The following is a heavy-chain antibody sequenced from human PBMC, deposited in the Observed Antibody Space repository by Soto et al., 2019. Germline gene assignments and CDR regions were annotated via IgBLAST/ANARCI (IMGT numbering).Heavy chain of an antibody. J-gene: IGHJ6*02. CDR3: ARCSGGSCYQYYYYGMDV. V-gene: IGHV1-18*01. CDR1: GYTFTSYG. Sequence: ASVKVSCKASGYTFTSYGISWVRQAPGQGLEWMGWISAYNGKTNYAQKFQGRVTIIADRSTSTAYMELSSLRSEDTAVYYCARCSGGSCYQYYYYGMDVWGQGTTVTVSS. CDR2: ISAYNGKT. D-gene: IGHD2-15*01.